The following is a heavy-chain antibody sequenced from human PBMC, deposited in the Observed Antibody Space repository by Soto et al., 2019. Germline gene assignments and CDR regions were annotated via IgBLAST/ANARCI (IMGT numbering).Heavy chain of an antibody. Sequence: QLQLVQSGAEVKKTGASVKVSCKASGYTFTSYDINWVRQATGQGLEWMGWMNPNSGNPGYAQKFQGRVTMTRNTSISTAYMELSSLRSEDTAVYYCALKIFGEYYFDYLGQGTLVTVSS. CDR2: MNPNSGNP. V-gene: IGHV1-8*01. CDR3: ALKIFGEYYFDY. J-gene: IGHJ4*02. CDR1: GYTFTSYD. D-gene: IGHD3-3*01.